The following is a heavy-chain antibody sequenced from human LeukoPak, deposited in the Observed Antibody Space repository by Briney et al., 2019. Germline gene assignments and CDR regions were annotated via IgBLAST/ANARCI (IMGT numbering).Heavy chain of an antibody. CDR3: VWLDQLLYTAEDY. Sequence: GASVRVSCKASGYTFTSYGISWVRQAPGQGLEWMGWISAYNGNTNYAQKLQGRVTMTTDTSTSTAYMELRSLRSDDTAVYYCVWLDQLLYTAEDYWGQGTLVTVSS. V-gene: IGHV1-18*01. J-gene: IGHJ4*02. CDR2: ISAYNGNT. CDR1: GYTFTSYG. D-gene: IGHD2-2*02.